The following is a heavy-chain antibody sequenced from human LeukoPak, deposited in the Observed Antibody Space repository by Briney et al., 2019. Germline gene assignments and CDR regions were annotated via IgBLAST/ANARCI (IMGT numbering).Heavy chain of an antibody. CDR2: IYTSGST. V-gene: IGHV4-4*07. D-gene: IGHD1-14*01. Sequence: SETLSLTCTVSGGSFSNYYWSWIRQPAGKGLEWIWRIYTSGSTNYNPSVKSRVTMSVDTSNNQFSVKLTSVTAADTAVYYCARQPPQYYGMDVWGQGTTVTVSS. CDR3: ARQPPQYYGMDV. CDR1: GGSFSNYY. J-gene: IGHJ6*02.